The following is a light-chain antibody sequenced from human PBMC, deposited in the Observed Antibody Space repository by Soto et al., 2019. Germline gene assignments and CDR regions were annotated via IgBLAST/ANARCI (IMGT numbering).Light chain of an antibody. CDR1: SSDVGGYNY. CDR3: SSYTSRSTLV. J-gene: IGLJ1*01. Sequence: QSVLTQPASVSGSPGQSITIYCTGTSSDVGGYNYVSWYQQHPGKAPKLMIYEVSNRPSGVSNRFSGSKSGNTASLTISGLQAEDEADYYCSSYTSRSTLVFGTGTKVTGL. CDR2: EVS. V-gene: IGLV2-14*01.